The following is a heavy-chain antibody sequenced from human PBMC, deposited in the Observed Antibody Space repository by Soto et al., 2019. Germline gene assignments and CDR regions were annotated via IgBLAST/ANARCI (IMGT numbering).Heavy chain of an antibody. D-gene: IGHD4-17*01. Sequence: PSETLSLTCAVYGGSFSGYYWSWIRQPPGKGLEWIGEINHSGSTNYNLSLKSRVTISVDTSKNQFSLKLSSVTAADTAVYYCAGGATANYYYYYMDVWGKGTTVTVSS. CDR3: AGGATANYYYYYMDV. CDR2: INHSGST. V-gene: IGHV4-34*01. CDR1: GGSFSGYY. J-gene: IGHJ6*03.